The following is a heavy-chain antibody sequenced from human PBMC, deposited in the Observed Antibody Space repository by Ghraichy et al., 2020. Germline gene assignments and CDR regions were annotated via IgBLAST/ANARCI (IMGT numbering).Heavy chain of an antibody. CDR3: ATMTTVTYPYYYYYMDV. J-gene: IGHJ6*03. V-gene: IGHV1-69*13. Sequence: SVKVSCKASGGTFSSYAISWVRQAPGQGLEWMGGIIPIFGTANYAQKFQGRVTITADESTSTAYMELSSLRSEDTAVYYCATMTTVTYPYYYYYMDVWGKGTTVTVSS. D-gene: IGHD4-11*01. CDR2: IIPIFGTA. CDR1: GGTFSSYA.